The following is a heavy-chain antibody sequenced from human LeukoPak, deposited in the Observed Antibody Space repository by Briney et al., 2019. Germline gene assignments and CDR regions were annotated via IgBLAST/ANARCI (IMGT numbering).Heavy chain of an antibody. CDR3: ARPAGGSVAGPFDY. J-gene: IGHJ4*02. Sequence: ASVKVSCKASGYTFTGYYMHWVRQAPGQGLEWMGWINPNSGGTNYAQKFQGRVTMTRDTSISTAYVELSRLRSDDTAVYYCARPAGGSVAGPFDYWGQGTLVTVSS. CDR1: GYTFTGYY. V-gene: IGHV1-2*02. D-gene: IGHD6-19*01. CDR2: INPNSGGT.